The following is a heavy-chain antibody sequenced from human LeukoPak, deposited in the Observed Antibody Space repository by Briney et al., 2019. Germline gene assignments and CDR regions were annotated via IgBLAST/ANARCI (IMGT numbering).Heavy chain of an antibody. Sequence: ASVKVSRKASGGTLSSYAISWVRQAPGQGVEWVGGIIPIFGTANYAQKFQGRVTITADKSTSTAYMELSSLRSEDTAVYYCARREDSGYDSYYYYMDVWGKGTTVIVSS. CDR2: IIPIFGTA. V-gene: IGHV1-69*06. D-gene: IGHD5-12*01. CDR3: ARREDSGYDSYYYYMDV. J-gene: IGHJ6*03. CDR1: GGTLSSYA.